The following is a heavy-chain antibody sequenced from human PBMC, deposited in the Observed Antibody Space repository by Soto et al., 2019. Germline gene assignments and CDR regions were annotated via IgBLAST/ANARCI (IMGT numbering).Heavy chain of an antibody. J-gene: IGHJ6*02. CDR3: ARTRTIAVAGYYYYYGMDV. Sequence: GVSLRVCWRGAGYSCAGYGSGWVRQMHGKGLEWMGIIYPGDSDTRYSPSFQGQVTISADKSISTAYLQWSSLKASDTAMYYCARTRTIAVAGYYYYYGMDVWGQGTTVTVSS. D-gene: IGHD6-19*01. CDR2: IYPGDSDT. CDR1: GYSCAGYG. V-gene: IGHV5-51*01.